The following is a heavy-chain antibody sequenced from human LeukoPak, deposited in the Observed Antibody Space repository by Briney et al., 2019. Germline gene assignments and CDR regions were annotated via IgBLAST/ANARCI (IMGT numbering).Heavy chain of an antibody. Sequence: ASVKVSCKASGYTFTSYDINWARQATVQGLEWMGWMNPNSGNTGYAQKFQGRVTMTRNTSISTAYMELSSLRSEDTAVYYCARGGDYGDYLSYYYYYGMDVWGQGTTVTVSS. CDR3: ARGGDYGDYLSYYYYYGMDV. CDR2: MNPNSGNT. V-gene: IGHV1-8*01. CDR1: GYTFTSYD. J-gene: IGHJ6*02. D-gene: IGHD4-17*01.